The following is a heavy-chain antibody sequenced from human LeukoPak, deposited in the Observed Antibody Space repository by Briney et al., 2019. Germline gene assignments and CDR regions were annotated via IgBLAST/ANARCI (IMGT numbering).Heavy chain of an antibody. V-gene: IGHV3-9*01. Sequence: GGSLRLSCAASRFTFDDYAMHWVRQAPGKGLEWVSGISWNSGSIGYADSVKGRFTISRDNAKNSLYLQMNSLRAEDTALYYCAKGSGYYYYYGMDVWGQGTTVTVSS. D-gene: IGHD3-10*01. CDR2: ISWNSGSI. CDR1: RFTFDDYA. CDR3: AKGSGYYYYYGMDV. J-gene: IGHJ6*02.